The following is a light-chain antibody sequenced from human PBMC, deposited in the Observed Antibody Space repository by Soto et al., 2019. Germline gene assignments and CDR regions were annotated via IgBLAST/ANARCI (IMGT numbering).Light chain of an antibody. J-gene: IGKJ3*01. V-gene: IGKV3-11*01. Sequence: DIVLTQSPATLFLSPGERATLSCRASQSVGSNLAWYQQKPGQAPRLLIYDAPNRATGIPARFSGSGSGTDFTLTISSLEPEDFAVYYCQQRNNGPLFTFGPGTKVDIK. CDR3: QQRNNGPLFT. CDR1: QSVGSN. CDR2: DAP.